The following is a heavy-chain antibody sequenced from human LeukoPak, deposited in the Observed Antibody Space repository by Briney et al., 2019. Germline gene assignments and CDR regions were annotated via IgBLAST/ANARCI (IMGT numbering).Heavy chain of an antibody. CDR2: INHSGST. V-gene: IGHV4-34*01. CDR1: GGSFSGYY. J-gene: IGHJ5*02. CDR3: ARVPYHYDSSGYSRGIWFDP. Sequence: SETLSLTCAVYGGSFSGYYWSWIRQPPGKGLEWIGEINHSGSTNYNPSLKSRVTISVDTSKNQFSLKLSSVTAADTAVYYCARVPYHYDSSGYSRGIWFDPWGQGTLVTVSS. D-gene: IGHD3-22*01.